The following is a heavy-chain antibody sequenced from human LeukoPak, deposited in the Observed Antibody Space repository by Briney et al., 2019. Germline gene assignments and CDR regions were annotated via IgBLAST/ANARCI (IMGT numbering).Heavy chain of an antibody. CDR1: GGTFSHFA. D-gene: IGHD6-19*01. CDR3: AREGTSSGWWRAFDA. CDR2: VIPLFGNP. J-gene: IGHJ3*01. V-gene: IGHV1-69*13. Sequence: ASVKVSCKASGGTFSHFAINWVRQAPGQGLEWMGGVIPLFGNPNYAQKFQGRLTITADESTSTVYMDLSSLKSDDTAIYWCAREGTSSGWWRAFDAWGQGTRVTVSS.